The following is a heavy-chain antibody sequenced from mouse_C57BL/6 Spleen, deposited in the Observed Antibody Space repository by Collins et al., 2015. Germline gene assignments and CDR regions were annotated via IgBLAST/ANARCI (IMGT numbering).Heavy chain of an antibody. D-gene: IGHD6-1*01. Sequence: QVQLQQPGAELVRPGSSVELSCKASGYTFTSYWMHWVKQRPIQGLEWIGNIDPSDSETHYNQKFKDKATLTVDKSSSTAYMQLSSLTSEDSAVYYCAREDAASWFAYWGQGTLVTVSA. J-gene: IGHJ3*01. V-gene: IGHV1-52*01. CDR1: GYTFTSYW. CDR3: AREDAASWFAY. CDR2: IDPSDSET.